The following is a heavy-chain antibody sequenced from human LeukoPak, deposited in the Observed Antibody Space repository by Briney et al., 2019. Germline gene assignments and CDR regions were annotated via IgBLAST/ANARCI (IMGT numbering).Heavy chain of an antibody. V-gene: IGHV3-21*01. J-gene: IGHJ4*02. D-gene: IGHD5-24*01. CDR1: GFTFSSYS. CDR3: ARGRDGYNNQGFDY. CDR2: ISSSSSYI. Sequence: PGGSLRLSCAASGFTFSSYSMNWVRQAPGKGLEWVSSISSSSSYIYYADSVKGRFTISRDNAKNSLYLQMNSLRAEDTAVYYCARGRDGYNNQGFDYWGQGTLFTVSS.